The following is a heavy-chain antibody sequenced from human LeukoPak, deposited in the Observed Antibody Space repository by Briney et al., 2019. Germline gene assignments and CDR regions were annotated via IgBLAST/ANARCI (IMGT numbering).Heavy chain of an antibody. V-gene: IGHV1-2*02. Sequence: ASVKVSCKASGYTFTDYYIHWVRQAPGQGLEWMGWINPNSGGTNYAQKFQGGVTMTGDTSISTAYMELSGLRSDDTAVYYCARDIWNLRMIYYWGQGTLVTVSS. CDR3: ARDIWNLRMIYY. CDR2: INPNSGGT. CDR1: GYTFTDYY. J-gene: IGHJ4*02. D-gene: IGHD1-1*01.